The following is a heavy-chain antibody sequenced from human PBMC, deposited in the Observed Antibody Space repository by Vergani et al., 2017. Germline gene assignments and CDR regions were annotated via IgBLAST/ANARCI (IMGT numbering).Heavy chain of an antibody. CDR1: GYIFTDHY. D-gene: IGHD4-17*01. J-gene: IGHJ6*02. CDR3: ATPQTVTTGGMEV. V-gene: IGHV1-69-2*01. CDR2: VDPEDGET. Sequence: EVQLVQSGAEVKKPGATMQISCKVSGYIFTDHYMHWVKQAPGKGLEWMGLVDPEDGETIYAEKFKGRVTIAADTSTDTAHLELSSLRSEDTAVYYCATPQTVTTGGMEVWGQGTTVIVSS.